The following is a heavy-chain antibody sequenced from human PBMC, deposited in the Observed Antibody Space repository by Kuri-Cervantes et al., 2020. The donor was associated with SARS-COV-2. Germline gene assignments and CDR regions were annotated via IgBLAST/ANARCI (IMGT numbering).Heavy chain of an antibody. Sequence: GESLKISCAASGFTFSSYAMSWVRQAPGKGLEWVSSISSSSTIYYADSVKGRFTISRDNAKNPLYLQMNSLRAEDTAVYYCARGYPPMVRGVIIKGIGYWDQGTLVTVSS. CDR3: ARGYPPMVRGVIIKGIGY. CDR2: ISSSSTI. D-gene: IGHD3-10*01. CDR1: GFTFSSYA. V-gene: IGHV3-69-1*01. J-gene: IGHJ4*02.